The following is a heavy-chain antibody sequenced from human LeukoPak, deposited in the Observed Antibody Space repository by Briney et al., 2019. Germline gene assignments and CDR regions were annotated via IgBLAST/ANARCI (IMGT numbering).Heavy chain of an antibody. J-gene: IGHJ4*02. CDR2: ISSSGSTI. CDR1: GFTFSSYE. V-gene: IGHV3-48*03. Sequence: GGSLRLSCAASGFTFSSYEMNWVRQAPGKGLEWVSYISSSGSTIYYADSVKGRFTISRDNAKNSLYLQMNSLRAEDTAVYYCARDYYDSSGYTTMSPDFDYWGQGTLVTVSS. D-gene: IGHD3-22*01. CDR3: ARDYYDSSGYTTMSPDFDY.